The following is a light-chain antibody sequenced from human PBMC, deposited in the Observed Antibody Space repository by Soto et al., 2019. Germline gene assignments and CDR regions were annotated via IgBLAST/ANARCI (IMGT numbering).Light chain of an antibody. J-gene: IGKJ5*01. Sequence: DIVMTQSPDSLAVSLGERATINCKFSQSVLYSSNNKNYLAWYQQKPGQPPKLLIYWASTRESGVPDRFSGSGSVTDFTLTIISLQAEDVAVYYCQQYYSTTLTFGPGTRMEIK. CDR2: WAS. CDR3: QQYYSTTLT. CDR1: QSVLYSSNNKNY. V-gene: IGKV4-1*01.